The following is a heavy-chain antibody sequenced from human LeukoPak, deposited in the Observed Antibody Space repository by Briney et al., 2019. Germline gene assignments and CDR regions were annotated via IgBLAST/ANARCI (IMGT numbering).Heavy chain of an antibody. J-gene: IGHJ3*02. V-gene: IGHV1-46*01. CDR1: GYTFTSYY. CDR2: INPSGGST. CDR3: ARDEGTVVVRDAFDI. Sequence: GASVKVSCKASGYTFTSYYMHWVRQAPGQGLEWMGIINPSGGSTSYAQKFQGRVTMTRDTSTSTVYMELSSLRSEDTAVYYCARDEGTVVVRDAFDIWGQGTMVTVSS. D-gene: IGHD3-22*01.